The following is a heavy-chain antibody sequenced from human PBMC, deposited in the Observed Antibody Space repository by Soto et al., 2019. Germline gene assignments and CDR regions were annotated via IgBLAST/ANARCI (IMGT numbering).Heavy chain of an antibody. CDR3: AKTITTVGVSSTGRGALLDN. J-gene: IGHJ4*02. D-gene: IGHD3-3*01. Sequence: QVPLVESGGGVVQPGRSLRLSCAASGFSFSAFGMHWVRQAPGKGLEWIAVISNDGKSEHYADSVKGRFTISRDNSKNTFYLQMNSLSVEDTAVYYCAKTITTVGVSSTGRGALLDNWGQGILVSVSS. V-gene: IGHV3-30*18. CDR2: ISNDGKSE. CDR1: GFSFSAFG.